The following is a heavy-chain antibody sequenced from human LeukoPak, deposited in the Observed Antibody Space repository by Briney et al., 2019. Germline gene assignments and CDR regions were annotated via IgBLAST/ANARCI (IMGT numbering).Heavy chain of an antibody. J-gene: IGHJ5*02. V-gene: IGHV4-34*01. CDR1: EMSFSAYY. Sequence: SETLSLTCAVSEMSFSAYYWNWIRQPPGKGLEWIGEINHSGSTNYNPSLKSRDIISVDTSKNQFSLKLSSVTAADTAVYYCARGRSYSNYRIGGFDPWGQGTLVTVSS. CDR2: INHSGST. CDR3: ARGRSYSNYRIGGFDP. D-gene: IGHD4-11*01.